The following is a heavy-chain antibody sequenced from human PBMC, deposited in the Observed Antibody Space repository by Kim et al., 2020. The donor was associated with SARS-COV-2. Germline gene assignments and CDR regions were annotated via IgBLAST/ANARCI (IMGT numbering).Heavy chain of an antibody. J-gene: IGHJ5*02. V-gene: IGHV3-7*01. Sequence: GGSLRLSCAASGFTFSSYWMSWVRQAPGKGLEWVATKKQDGSEKYYVDSVKGRFTISRDNAKNSLYLQMNSLRAEDTAVYYCARERVSLWFGGRSKNWFDPWGQGTLVTVSS. CDR1: GFTFSSYW. D-gene: IGHD3-10*01. CDR2: KKQDGSEK. CDR3: ARERVSLWFGGRSKNWFDP.